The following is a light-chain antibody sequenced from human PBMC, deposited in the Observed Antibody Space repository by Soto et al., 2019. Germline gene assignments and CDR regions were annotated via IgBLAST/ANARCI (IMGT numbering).Light chain of an antibody. CDR3: QQTYSTPSIT. CDR1: QSISIF. V-gene: IGKV1-39*01. CDR2: AAS. J-gene: IGKJ5*01. Sequence: DIQMAQSPSSLTSSVGDRLTITYRTSQSISIFLNWYQQIPGKAPNLLIYAASSLQSGVPSRFSGSGSGTDFTLTISSLQPEDFATYYCQQTYSTPSITFGQGTRLEI.